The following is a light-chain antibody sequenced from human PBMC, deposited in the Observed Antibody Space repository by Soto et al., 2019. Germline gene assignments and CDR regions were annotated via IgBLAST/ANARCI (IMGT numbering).Light chain of an antibody. CDR3: QHYGTSAL. J-gene: IGKJ3*01. CDR2: AS. V-gene: IGKV3-20*01. Sequence: EIVLTQSPGTLSLSPGERATLSCRASQSVSDSYLAWYQQKPGQAPRLLIYASSRATGIPDRFSGSGSGTDFTITISRLEPEDFAVYYCQHYGTSALFGPGTTVDIK. CDR1: QSVSDSY.